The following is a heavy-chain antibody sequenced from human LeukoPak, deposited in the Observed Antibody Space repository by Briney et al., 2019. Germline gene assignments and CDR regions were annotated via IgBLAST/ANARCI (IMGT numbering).Heavy chain of an antibody. V-gene: IGHV4-59*01. D-gene: IGHD3-3*01. CDR2: IYYSGST. CDR1: GGSISSYY. Sequence: SETLPLTCTVSGGSISSYYWSWIRQPPGKGLEWIGYIYYSGSTNYNPSLKGRVTISVDTSKNQFSLKLSSVTAADTAVYYCARDSSSYYDFWSGYYRAFDIWGQGTMVTVSS. CDR3: ARDSSSYYDFWSGYYRAFDI. J-gene: IGHJ3*02.